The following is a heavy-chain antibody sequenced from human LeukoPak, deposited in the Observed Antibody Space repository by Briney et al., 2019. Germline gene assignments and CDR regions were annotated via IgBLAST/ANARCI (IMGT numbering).Heavy chain of an antibody. CDR3: ARWSNYYGSGTHREGDY. CDR2: INPNSGGT. J-gene: IGHJ4*02. CDR1: GYTFTGYY. V-gene: IGHV1-2*02. D-gene: IGHD3-10*01. Sequence: ASVKVSCKASGYTFTGYYMHWLRQAPGQGLEWMGWINPNSGGTNYAQKFQGRVTMTRDTSISTAYMELSRLRSDDTAVYYCARWSNYYGSGTHREGDYWGQGTLVTVSS.